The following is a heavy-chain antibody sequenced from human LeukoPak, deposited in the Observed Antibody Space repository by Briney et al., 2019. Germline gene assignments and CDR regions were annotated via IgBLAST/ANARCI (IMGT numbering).Heavy chain of an antibody. CDR2: IDHNGEAI. J-gene: IGHJ4*02. V-gene: IGHV3-48*02. Sequence: GGSLRLSCAASGFPFSSHVLSLVRQAPGKGLEWIAYIDHNGEAIYYPDFVKGRFIISRDNAKNSLFLQMNDLRDEDTAVYYCARDYDWAFDFWGQGTRVTVS. CDR1: GFPFSSHV. D-gene: IGHD3-9*01. CDR3: ARDYDWAFDF.